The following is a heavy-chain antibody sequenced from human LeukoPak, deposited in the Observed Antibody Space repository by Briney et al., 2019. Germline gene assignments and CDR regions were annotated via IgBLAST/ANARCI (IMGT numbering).Heavy chain of an antibody. CDR1: GYTFTSYG. V-gene: IGHV1-18*01. J-gene: IGHJ3*02. D-gene: IGHD6-13*01. Sequence: WASVKVSCKASGYTFTSYGISWVRQAPGQGLEWMGWISAYNGNTNYAQKLQGRVTMTTDTSTSTAYMELRSLRSDDTAVYYCARAPGPEEQQLSPDAFDIWGQGTMVTVSS. CDR3: ARAPGPEEQQLSPDAFDI. CDR2: ISAYNGNT.